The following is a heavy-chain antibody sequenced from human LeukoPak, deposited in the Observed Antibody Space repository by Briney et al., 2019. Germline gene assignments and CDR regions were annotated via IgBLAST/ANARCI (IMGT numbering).Heavy chain of an antibody. Sequence: GGSLRLSRAASGVTVSSNYMSWVRQAPGKGLEWVSVIYSGGSTYYADSVKGRFTISRDNSKNTLYLQMNSLRAEDTAVYYCASADGVSYYYGMDVWGQGTTVTVSS. CDR1: GVTVSSNY. J-gene: IGHJ6*02. D-gene: IGHD2-8*01. CDR3: ASADGVSYYYGMDV. CDR2: IYSGGST. V-gene: IGHV3-53*01.